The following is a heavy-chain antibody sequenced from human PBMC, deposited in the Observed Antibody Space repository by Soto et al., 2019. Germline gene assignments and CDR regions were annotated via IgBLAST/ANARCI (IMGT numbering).Heavy chain of an antibody. CDR2: IIPIFGTA. CDR3: ASGPQAGGYYYYGMDV. Sequence: QVQLVQSGAEVKKPGSSVKVSCKASGGTFSSYAISWVRQAPGQGLEWMGGIIPIFGTANYAQKFQGRVTITADQPTSTTYMALSSLRSEDTAVYYCASGPQAGGYYYYGMDVRGQGTTVTVSS. CDR1: GGTFSSYA. J-gene: IGHJ6*02. V-gene: IGHV1-69*12.